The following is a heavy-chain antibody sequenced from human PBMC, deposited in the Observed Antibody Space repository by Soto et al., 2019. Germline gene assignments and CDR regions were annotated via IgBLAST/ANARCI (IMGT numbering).Heavy chain of an antibody. D-gene: IGHD3-16*02. V-gene: IGHV6-1*01. J-gene: IGHJ4*02. CDR1: VDSVPSNSAA. CDR2: TYYRSKWYN. CDR3: ARVHYDYVWVSYRPYYIDY. Sequence: SQTLSLTCAISVDSVPSNSAAWNWIRQSPSRGLEWLGRTYYRSKWYNDYAVSVKSRITINPDTSKNQFSLQLNSVTPEDTGVYYCARVHYDYVWVSYRPYYIDYWGQGTLVIVSS.